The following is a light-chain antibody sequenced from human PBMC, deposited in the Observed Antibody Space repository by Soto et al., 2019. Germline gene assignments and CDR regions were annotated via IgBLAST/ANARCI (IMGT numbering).Light chain of an antibody. CDR2: EVS. CDR1: SSDVGGYNY. Sequence: QSVLTQPASVSGYPGQSITISCTGTSSDVGGYNYVSWYQQHPGKAPKLMIYEVSNRPSGVSNRFSGSKSGNTASLTISGLQAEDEADYYCSSYTSSSTKGVFGTGTKVTVL. J-gene: IGLJ1*01. CDR3: SSYTSSSTKGV. V-gene: IGLV2-14*01.